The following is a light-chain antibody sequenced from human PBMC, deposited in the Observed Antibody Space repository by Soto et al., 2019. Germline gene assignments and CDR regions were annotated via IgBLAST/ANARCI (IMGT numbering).Light chain of an antibody. CDR1: QGVSTY. CDR2: GAS. V-gene: IGKV1-9*01. J-gene: IGKJ1*01. Sequence: DIPLTQSPSFLSASVGDRVTMTCRASQGVSTYLAWYQQKPGNAPKLLIYGASTLQSGVPSRFSGSGSGTEFALAISSLQPEDFATYYCQQLITYPQTFGQGTKVEIK. CDR3: QQLITYPQT.